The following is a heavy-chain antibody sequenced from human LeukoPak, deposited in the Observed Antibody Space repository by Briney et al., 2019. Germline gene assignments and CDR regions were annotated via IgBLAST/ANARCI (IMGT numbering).Heavy chain of an antibody. CDR3: ARDQDYCYGMDV. Sequence: SGTLSLTCTVSGGSISSYYWSWIRQPPGKGLEWIGYIYYSGSTNYNPTLKSRVTISVDTSKNQISLKLSSVTAADTALYYCARDQDYCYGMDVWGQGTTVTVSS. CDR1: GGSISSYY. J-gene: IGHJ6*02. CDR2: IYYSGST. V-gene: IGHV4-59*12.